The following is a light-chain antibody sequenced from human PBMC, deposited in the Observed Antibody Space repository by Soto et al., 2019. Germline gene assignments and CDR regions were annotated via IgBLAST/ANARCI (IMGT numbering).Light chain of an antibody. CDR2: DVN. Sequence: QSVLTQPASVSGSPGQSITISCTGTSGDVGVYNYVSWYQQHPGKAPKLMIYDVNNRPSGVSNRFSGSKSGNTASLTISGLQAEDEADYYCSSYTTISTWVFGGGTQLTVL. V-gene: IGLV2-14*01. CDR1: SGDVGVYNY. CDR3: SSYTTISTWV. J-gene: IGLJ3*02.